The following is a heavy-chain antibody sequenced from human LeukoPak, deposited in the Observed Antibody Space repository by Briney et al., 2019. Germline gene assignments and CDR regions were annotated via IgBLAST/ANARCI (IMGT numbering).Heavy chain of an antibody. V-gene: IGHV3-30*04. J-gene: IGHJ5*02. CDR1: GFTFSSYA. CDR2: ISNDGTYK. CDR3: TRKSGGSQRKMDNWFDP. Sequence: GGSLRLSCAASGFTFSSYAMHWVRQAPDKGLEYVAVISNDGTYKYYGASVKGRFTISRDNSKNTLYLQMDSLRSEDTAVYSCTRKSGGSQRKMDNWFDPWGQGTLVIVSS. D-gene: IGHD3-10*01.